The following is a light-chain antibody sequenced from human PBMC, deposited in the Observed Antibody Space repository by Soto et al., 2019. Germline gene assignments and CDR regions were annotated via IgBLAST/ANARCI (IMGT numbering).Light chain of an antibody. Sequence: QSVLTQPASVSGSPGQSITISCTGTSSDVGGYNYVSWYQQHPGKAPKLMIYGVSNRPSGVSNRFSGSKSGNTASLTISGLQAEDEADYYCSSYKSSRTYVVFGGGTKLTVL. CDR3: SSYKSSRTYVV. V-gene: IGLV2-14*01. J-gene: IGLJ2*01. CDR2: GVS. CDR1: SSDVGGYNY.